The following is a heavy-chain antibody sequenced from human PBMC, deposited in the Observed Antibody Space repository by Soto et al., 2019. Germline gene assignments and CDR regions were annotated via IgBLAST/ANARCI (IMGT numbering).Heavy chain of an antibody. D-gene: IGHD1-26*01. V-gene: IGHV4-61*01. J-gene: IGHJ4*02. Sequence: NPSETLSLTCTVSGGSVSSGSYYWSWIRQPPGRGLEWIGYIYYSGSTNYNPSLKSRVTISVDTSKNQFSLKLSSVTAADTAVYYCARARIVGTTYWLDYWGQGTLVTVSS. CDR2: IYYSGST. CDR3: ARARIVGTTYWLDY. CDR1: GGSVSSGSYY.